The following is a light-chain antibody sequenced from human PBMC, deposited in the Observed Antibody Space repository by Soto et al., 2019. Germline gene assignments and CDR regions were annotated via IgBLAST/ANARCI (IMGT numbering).Light chain of an antibody. J-gene: IGKJ5*01. CDR1: QSVSTN. V-gene: IGKV3-11*01. CDR2: DAS. Sequence: EMVMTQSPVTLSVSPGERATLSCRASQSVSTNLAWYQQKPGQAPRLLIYDASNRATGIPARFSGSGSGTDFTLTISSLEPEDFAVYYCQQRSNWPRSITFGQGTRLEIK. CDR3: QQRSNWPRSIT.